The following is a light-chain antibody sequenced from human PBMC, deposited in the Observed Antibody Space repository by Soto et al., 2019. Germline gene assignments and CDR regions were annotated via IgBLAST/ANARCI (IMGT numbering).Light chain of an antibody. J-gene: IGKJ2*01. CDR2: GAS. V-gene: IGKV3-20*01. CDR3: QQYAGSSYT. Sequence: EIVLTQSPGTLSLSPGERATLSCRASQSVSSNYLVWYQQKPGQAPRPVIYGASTRATGIPDRFSGSGSGTDFTLTISRLKPEDFAVYYCQQYAGSSYTFGQGTKLEIK. CDR1: QSVSSNY.